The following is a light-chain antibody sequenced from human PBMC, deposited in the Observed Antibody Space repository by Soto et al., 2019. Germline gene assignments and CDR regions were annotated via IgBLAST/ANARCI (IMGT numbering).Light chain of an antibody. CDR1: QNINSY. CDR2: TAS. Sequence: DIQMTQSPSSLSASVGDRVTITCRASQNINSYLNWFQQKPGKAPKLLIYTASTLGSGVPSRFSGSGSGTDFTLTITSLQPEVFATYHCQQSYITPYIFGQGTKLEIK. CDR3: QQSYITPYI. J-gene: IGKJ2*01. V-gene: IGKV1-39*01.